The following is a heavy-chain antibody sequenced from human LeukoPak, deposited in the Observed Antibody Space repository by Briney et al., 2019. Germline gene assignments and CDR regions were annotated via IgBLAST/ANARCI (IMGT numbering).Heavy chain of an antibody. V-gene: IGHV3-30*18. CDR1: GFTFSSYG. Sequence: PGRSLRLSCAASGFTFSSYGMHWVRQAPGKGLEWVAVISYDGNNKYYADSVKGRFTISRDNSKNTLYLQMNSLSAEDTAVYYCAKDHLPIERYYGMDVWGQGTTVTVSS. CDR3: AKDHLPIERYYGMDV. CDR2: ISYDGNNK. J-gene: IGHJ6*02.